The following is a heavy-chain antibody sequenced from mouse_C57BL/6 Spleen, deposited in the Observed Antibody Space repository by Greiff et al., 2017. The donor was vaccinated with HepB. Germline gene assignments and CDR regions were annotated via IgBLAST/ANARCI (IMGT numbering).Heavy chain of an antibody. D-gene: IGHD1-1*01. J-gene: IGHJ3*01. CDR3: AKSDGSSTFAY. V-gene: IGHV1-54*01. CDR2: INPGSGGT. Sequence: QVQLQQSGAELVRPGTSVKVSCKASGYAFTNYLIEWVSQRPGQGLEWIGVINPGSGGTNYNEKFKGKATLTADKSSSTAYMQLSSLTSEDSAVYVCAKSDGSSTFAYWGGGTLVAVSA. CDR1: GYAFTNYL.